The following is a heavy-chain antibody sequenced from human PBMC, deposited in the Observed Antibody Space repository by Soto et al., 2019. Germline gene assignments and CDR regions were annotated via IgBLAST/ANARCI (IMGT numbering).Heavy chain of an antibody. Sequence: GGSLRLSCAASGFTFSSYGMRWARQAPGKGLEWVAVISYDGSNKYYADSVKGRFTISRDNSKNTLYLQMNSLRAEDTAVYYCAKDLEGYSGYDNGDYYYYGMDVWGQGTTVTVS. J-gene: IGHJ6*02. V-gene: IGHV3-30*18. CDR1: GFTFSSYG. CDR2: ISYDGSNK. D-gene: IGHD5-12*01. CDR3: AKDLEGYSGYDNGDYYYYGMDV.